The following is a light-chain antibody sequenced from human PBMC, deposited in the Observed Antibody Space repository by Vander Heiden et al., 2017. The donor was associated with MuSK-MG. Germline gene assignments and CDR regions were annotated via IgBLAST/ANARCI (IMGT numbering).Light chain of an antibody. J-gene: IGLJ2*01. CDR2: RKN. CDR1: SSNIGSNY. Sequence: QSVLTQPPSASGTPGQRVTISCSGSSSNIGSNYVYWYQQLPGTAPKLLSYRKNQRPSGVPDRFSGSKSGTSAYLAISGLRSEDEADYYCAAWDDNLSGHRVVFGGGTKLTVL. CDR3: AAWDDNLSGHRVV. V-gene: IGLV1-47*01.